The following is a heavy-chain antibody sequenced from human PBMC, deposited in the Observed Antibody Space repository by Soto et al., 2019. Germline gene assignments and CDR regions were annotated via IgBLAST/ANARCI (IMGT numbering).Heavy chain of an antibody. CDR1: GLTFRTYA. Sequence: GGSLRLSCAASGLTFRTYAMTWVRQAPGKGLEWVSAIGGSGGNTYYADSVKGRFTISRDNSKNTLYLQMNSLRAEDTAVYYCAKSGVRDYYYYMDVWGKGTTVTVSS. CDR3: AKSGVRDYYYYMDV. D-gene: IGHD7-27*01. J-gene: IGHJ6*03. V-gene: IGHV3-23*01. CDR2: IGGSGGNT.